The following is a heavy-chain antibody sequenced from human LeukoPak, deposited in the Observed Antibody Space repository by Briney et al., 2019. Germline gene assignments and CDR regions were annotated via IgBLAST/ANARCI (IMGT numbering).Heavy chain of an antibody. V-gene: IGHV3-30*02. CDR1: GFTVSRNY. Sequence: PGGSLRLSCAASGFTVSRNYMSWVRQAPGKGLEWVAFIRYDGSNKYYADSVKGRFTISRDNSKNTLYLQMNSLRAEDTAVYYCAKDPAIFGVVTYFDYWGQGTLVTVSS. CDR3: AKDPAIFGVVTYFDY. J-gene: IGHJ4*02. D-gene: IGHD3-3*01. CDR2: IRYDGSNK.